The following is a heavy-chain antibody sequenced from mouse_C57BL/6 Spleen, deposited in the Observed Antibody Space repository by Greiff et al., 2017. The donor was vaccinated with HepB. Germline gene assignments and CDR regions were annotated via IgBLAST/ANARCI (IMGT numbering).Heavy chain of an antibody. Sequence: QVQLQQPGAELVMPGASVKLSCKASGYTFTSYWMHWVKQRPGQGLEWIGEIDPSDSYTKYNQKFKGKSTLTVDKSSSTAYMQLSSLTSEDSAVYYCARRGLYSNYEAWFAYWGQGTLVTVSA. J-gene: IGHJ3*01. D-gene: IGHD2-5*01. V-gene: IGHV1-69*01. CDR1: GYTFTSYW. CDR3: ARRGLYSNYEAWFAY. CDR2: IDPSDSYT.